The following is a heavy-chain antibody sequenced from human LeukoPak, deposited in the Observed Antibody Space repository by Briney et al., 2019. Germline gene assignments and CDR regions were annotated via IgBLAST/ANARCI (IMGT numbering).Heavy chain of an antibody. J-gene: IGHJ6*02. CDR1: GFTFSNAW. CDR3: TTPSARSPYYYYGMDV. CDR2: INSNTDGGTT. V-gene: IGHV3-15*01. Sequence: GGSLRLSCAASGFTFSNAWMSWVREAPGKGLEWVGRINSNTDGGTTDYAAPVKGRFTISRDDSKNTLYLQMNSLKTEDTAVYYCTTPSARSPYYYYGMDVWGQGTTVTVSS. D-gene: IGHD2-15*01.